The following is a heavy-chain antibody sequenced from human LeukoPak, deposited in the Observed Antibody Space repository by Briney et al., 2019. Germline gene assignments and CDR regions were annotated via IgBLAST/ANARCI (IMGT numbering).Heavy chain of an antibody. D-gene: IGHD5-12*01. CDR1: GFTFSSYS. CDR3: ARVRYSGYTYYFDY. J-gene: IGHJ4*02. V-gene: IGHV3-21*04. Sequence: GGSLRLSCAASGFTFSSYSMNWVRQAPGKGLEWVSSISSSSSYIYYADSVKGRFTISRDNAKNSLYLQMNSLRAEDTALYYCARVRYSGYTYYFDYWGQGTLVTVSS. CDR2: ISSSSSYI.